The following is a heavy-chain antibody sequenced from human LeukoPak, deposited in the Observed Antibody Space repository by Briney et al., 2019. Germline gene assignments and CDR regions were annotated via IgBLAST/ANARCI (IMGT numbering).Heavy chain of an antibody. V-gene: IGHV4-34*01. CDR1: GGSFSGYY. CDR2: INHSGST. CDR3: ARGGYCTNGVCYTLDY. J-gene: IGHJ4*02. D-gene: IGHD2-8*01. Sequence: SETLSLTCAVYGGSFSGYYWSWIRQPPGKGLEWIGEINHSGSTNYNPFLKSRVTISVDTSKNQFSLKLSSVTAADTAVYYCARGGYCTNGVCYTLDYWGQGTLVTVSS.